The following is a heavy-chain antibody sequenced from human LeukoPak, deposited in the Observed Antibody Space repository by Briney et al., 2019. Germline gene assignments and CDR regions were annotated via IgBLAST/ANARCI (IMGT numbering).Heavy chain of an antibody. Sequence: ASVKVSCKASGYTFTSYYMHWVRRAPGQGLEWMGIINPSGGSTSYAQKFQGRVTMTRDTSTSTVYMELSSLRSEDTAVYYCARSYIVVVPAAMYSGMDVWGQGTTVTVSS. CDR1: GYTFTSYY. V-gene: IGHV1-46*01. D-gene: IGHD2-2*01. J-gene: IGHJ6*02. CDR3: ARSYIVVVPAAMYSGMDV. CDR2: INPSGGST.